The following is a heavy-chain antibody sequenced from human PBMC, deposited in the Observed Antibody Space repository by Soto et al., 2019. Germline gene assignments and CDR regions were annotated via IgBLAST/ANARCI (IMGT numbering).Heavy chain of an antibody. CDR2: TYYRSKWYN. V-gene: IGHV6-1*01. J-gene: IGHJ4*02. CDR3: ATYNWKYRHFDC. Sequence: PSQTLSLTCAISGDSFSSNSAAWIWIRQSPSRGLEWLGRTYYRSKWYNDYAVSVKSRITVNPDTSKNQFSLQLNSVTPEDTAVYYCATYNWKYRHFDCWGQGTLVTVSS. CDR1: GDSFSSNSAA. D-gene: IGHD1-20*01.